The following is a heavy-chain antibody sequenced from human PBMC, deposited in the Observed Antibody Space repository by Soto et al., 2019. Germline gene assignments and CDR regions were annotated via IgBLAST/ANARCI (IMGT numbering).Heavy chain of an antibody. CDR2: IYYSGST. V-gene: IGHV4-59*08. D-gene: IGHD5-18*01. Sequence: NPSETLSLTCTVSGGSISSYYWSWIRQPPGKGLEWIGYIYYSGSTNYNPSLKSRVTISVDTSKNQFSLKLSSVTAADTAVYYCARFKSRPDVDTAMAHFDYWGQGTLVTVSS. CDR3: ARFKSRPDVDTAMAHFDY. CDR1: GGSISSYY. J-gene: IGHJ4*02.